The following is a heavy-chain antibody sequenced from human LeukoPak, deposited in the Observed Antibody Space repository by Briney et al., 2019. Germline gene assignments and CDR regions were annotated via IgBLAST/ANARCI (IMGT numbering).Heavy chain of an antibody. V-gene: IGHV3-23*01. CDR2: ISGSGGST. J-gene: IGHJ6*02. Sequence: GGSLRLSCAASGFTFSSYAMSWVRQAPGKGLEWVSAISGSGGSTYYADSVKGRFTISRDNSKNTLYLQMNSLRAEDTAVYYCARGPYDGSGYIYYYYYGMDVWGQGTTVTVSS. CDR3: ARGPYDGSGYIYYYYYGMDV. CDR1: GFTFSSYA. D-gene: IGHD3-22*01.